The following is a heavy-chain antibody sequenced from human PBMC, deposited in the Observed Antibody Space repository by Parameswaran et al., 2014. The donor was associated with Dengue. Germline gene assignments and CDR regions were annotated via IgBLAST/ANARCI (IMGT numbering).Heavy chain of an antibody. J-gene: IGHJ4*02. CDR1: GGSFTGHH. CDR3: ARLKAYCSGGRCLAGSEFDY. CDR2: VKHIGGP. D-gene: IGHD2-15*01. V-gene: IGHV4-34*01. Sequence: SETLSLTCAVYGGSFTGHHWSWIRQPPGKGLEWIGEVKHIGGPSYNPSLNSRLTISLDTSKSQFSMRLTSVTAADTAVYYCARLKAYCSGGRCLAGSEFDYWGQGTLVTVSS.